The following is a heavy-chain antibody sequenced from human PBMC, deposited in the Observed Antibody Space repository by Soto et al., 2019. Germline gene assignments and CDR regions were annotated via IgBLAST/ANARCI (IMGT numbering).Heavy chain of an antibody. J-gene: IGHJ6*02. D-gene: IGHD6-13*01. V-gene: IGHV4-31*03. CDR1: GGSISSGGYY. Sequence: QVQLQESGPGLVKPSQTLSLTCTVSGGSISSGGYYWSWIRQHPGKGLEWIGYIYYSGSTYYNPSLKSRVTISVDTSKNQASLKRSSVTAADTAVYYCARDLRAAAGRYGMDVWGQGTTVTVSS. CDR3: ARDLRAAAGRYGMDV. CDR2: IYYSGST.